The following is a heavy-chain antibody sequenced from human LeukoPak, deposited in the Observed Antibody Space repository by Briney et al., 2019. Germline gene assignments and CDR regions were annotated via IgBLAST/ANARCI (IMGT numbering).Heavy chain of an antibody. CDR1: GGSISSGSYY. D-gene: IGHD6-13*01. Sequence: PSETLSLTCTVSGGSISSGSYYWSWIRQPAGKGLGWIGRIYTSGCTNYNPSLKSRVTISVDTSKNQFSLKLSSVTAADTAVYYCAREGQQLVLDYWGQGTLVTVSS. J-gene: IGHJ4*02. CDR2: IYTSGCT. V-gene: IGHV4-61*02. CDR3: AREGQQLVLDY.